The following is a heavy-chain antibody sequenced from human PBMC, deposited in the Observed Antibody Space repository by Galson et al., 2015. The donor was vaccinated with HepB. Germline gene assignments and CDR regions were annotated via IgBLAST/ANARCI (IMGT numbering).Heavy chain of an antibody. Sequence: SLRLSCAASGFTFSNYAVHWVRQAPGKGLEWVAVISYDGKNIYYGDSVKGRFTIARDNSKNTLFLHMNSLTAEDTAVYYCAKDGGGYCNGHNCNLFDHWGQGTLVTVSS. CDR3: AKDGGGYCNGHNCNLFDH. V-gene: IGHV3-30*18. CDR1: GFTFSNYA. D-gene: IGHD2-15*01. CDR2: ISYDGKNI. J-gene: IGHJ4*02.